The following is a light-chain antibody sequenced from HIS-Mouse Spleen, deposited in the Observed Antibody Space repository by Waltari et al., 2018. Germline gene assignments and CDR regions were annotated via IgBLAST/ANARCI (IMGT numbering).Light chain of an antibody. CDR1: ALPKKY. CDR2: EDS. Sequence: SYELTQPPSVSVSPGQTARITCSGDALPKKYAYWYQPKSGQAPVLVIHEDSKRPAGMPERISGSSSGKMGTLTISGAQVEDEADYYCYSTDSSGNHRVFGGGTKLTVL. CDR3: YSTDSSGNHRV. J-gene: IGLJ2*01. V-gene: IGLV3-10*01.